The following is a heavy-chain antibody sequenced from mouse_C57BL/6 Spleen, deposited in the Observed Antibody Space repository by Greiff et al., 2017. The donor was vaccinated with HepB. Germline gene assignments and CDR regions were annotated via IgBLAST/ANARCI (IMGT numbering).Heavy chain of an antibody. J-gene: IGHJ2*01. D-gene: IGHD2-1*01. Sequence: QVQLQQPGAELVKPGASVKLSCKASGYTFTSYWMHWVKQRPGQGLEWIGMIHPNSGSTNYNEKFKSKATLTVDKSSSTAYMQLSSLTSEDSAVYYCARFGNYVYYFDYWGQGTTLTVSS. CDR2: IHPNSGST. CDR1: GYTFTSYW. CDR3: ARFGNYVYYFDY. V-gene: IGHV1-64*01.